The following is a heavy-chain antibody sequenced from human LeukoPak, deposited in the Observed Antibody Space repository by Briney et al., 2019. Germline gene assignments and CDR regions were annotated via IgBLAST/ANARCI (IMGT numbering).Heavy chain of an antibody. D-gene: IGHD6-19*01. V-gene: IGHV3-23*01. Sequence: GGSLRLSCAGSGFTFSSYAVSWVRHVPGKGLEWVSSISGSGRTTNYADSVEGRFTISRDNSKNTVSLQMNSLRAEDTALYYCAKHGSGRYFDYWGQGTLVTVSS. J-gene: IGHJ4*02. CDR3: AKHGSGRYFDY. CDR1: GFTFSSYA. CDR2: ISGSGRTT.